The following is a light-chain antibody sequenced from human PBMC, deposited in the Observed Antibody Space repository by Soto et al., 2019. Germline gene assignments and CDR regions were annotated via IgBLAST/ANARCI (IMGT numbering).Light chain of an antibody. CDR3: SSYTTSTTYV. CDR1: SXDVGGYNY. CDR2: EVS. Sequence: QSVLTQPVSVSGSPGQSITICCTGTSXDVGGYNYVSWYQQHPGKAPKLMIYEVSYRPSGVSHRFSGSKSGNTASVTISGLQAEDEADYYCSSYTTSTTYVFGTGTKVTVL. J-gene: IGLJ1*01. V-gene: IGLV2-14*01.